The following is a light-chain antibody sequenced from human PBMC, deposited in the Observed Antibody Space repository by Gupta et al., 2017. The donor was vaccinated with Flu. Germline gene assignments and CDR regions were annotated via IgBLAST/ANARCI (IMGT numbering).Light chain of an antibody. CDR2: GAS. Sequence: ELVLTQPPGTLSLSTGERATLSCRARQRVSRRHLAWYQQRPGQAPRLLIYGASNRATGIPDRFSGSGSGTDFTLTISRLEPEDFAVYYCQHDGSSPWTFGQGTKVEIK. CDR3: QHDGSSPWT. J-gene: IGKJ1*01. CDR1: QRVSRRH. V-gene: IGKV3-20*01.